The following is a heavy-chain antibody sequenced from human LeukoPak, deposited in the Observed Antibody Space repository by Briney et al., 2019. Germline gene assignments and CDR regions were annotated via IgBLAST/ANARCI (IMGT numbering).Heavy chain of an antibody. CDR1: RLPFNTYH. D-gene: IGHD4-11*01. Sequence: GESLRLSCEAPRLPFNTYHFHCVRQAPGKELKRLAVVSSDGSDNYNTDSVKGRFTISRDNSKNTVYLQMNSLRVEDTAVYYCVRYRVSYKYYAMDVWGQGTTVTVSS. V-gene: IGHV3-30*10. CDR3: VRYRVSYKYYAMDV. CDR2: VSSDGSDN. J-gene: IGHJ6*02.